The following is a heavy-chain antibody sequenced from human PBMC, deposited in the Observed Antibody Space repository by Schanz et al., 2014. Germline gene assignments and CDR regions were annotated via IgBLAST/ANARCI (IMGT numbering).Heavy chain of an antibody. Sequence: EVQLVESGGGLVQPRGSLRLSCAASEFSFSSFGMNWVRQAPGKGLEWVSIIYSGVSTYYADSVKGRFTISRDNSKNTVYLQMNSLRAEDTAVYYCAKDLISGWSGFDYWGQGTLVTVSS. CDR2: IYSGVST. D-gene: IGHD6-19*01. CDR1: EFSFSSFG. CDR3: AKDLISGWSGFDY. J-gene: IGHJ4*02. V-gene: IGHV3-66*01.